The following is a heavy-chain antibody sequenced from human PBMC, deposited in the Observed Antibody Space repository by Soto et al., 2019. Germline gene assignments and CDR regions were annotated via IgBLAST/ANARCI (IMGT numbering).Heavy chain of an antibody. D-gene: IGHD1-26*01. CDR1: GFTFSTYS. CDR3: ERGHSGSYQANDAFDI. J-gene: IGHJ3*02. CDR2: ISSSSSYI. V-gene: IGHV3-21*01. Sequence: EVQLVESGGGLVKPGGSLRLSCAASGFTFSTYSMNWVRQAPGKGLEWVSSISSSSSYIYYADSMKGRFTSSRDNAKNSMYLQMNSLRAEETAVDYCERGHSGSYQANDAFDIWGQGTMVTVSS.